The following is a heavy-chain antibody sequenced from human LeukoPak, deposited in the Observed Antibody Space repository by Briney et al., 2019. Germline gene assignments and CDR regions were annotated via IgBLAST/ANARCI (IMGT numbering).Heavy chain of an antibody. CDR1: GGSISSYY. V-gene: IGHV4-59*01. CDR3: ARDSRYYYGSGSYYTLLDY. Sequence: SETLSLTCTVSGGSISSYYWSWIRQPPGKGLEWIGYIYYSGSTNYNPSLKSRVTISVDTSKNQFSLKLSSVTAADTAVYYCARDSRYYYGSGSYYTLLDYWGQGTLVTVSS. CDR2: IYYSGST. D-gene: IGHD3-10*01. J-gene: IGHJ4*02.